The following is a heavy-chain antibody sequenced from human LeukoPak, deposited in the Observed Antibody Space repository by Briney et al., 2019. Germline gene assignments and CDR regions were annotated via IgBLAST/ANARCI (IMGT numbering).Heavy chain of an antibody. CDR1: GFTFSSYW. Sequence: GGSLRLSCAASGFTFSSYWMTWIRQAPGKGLEWVANIKQDGSEKYYVDSVKGRFTISRDNAKNSLYLQMNSLRAKDTAVYYCARDTGGGYSCYDCWGQGTLVTVSS. CDR3: ARDTGGGYSCYDC. V-gene: IGHV3-7*01. CDR2: IKQDGSEK. J-gene: IGHJ4*02. D-gene: IGHD5-18*01.